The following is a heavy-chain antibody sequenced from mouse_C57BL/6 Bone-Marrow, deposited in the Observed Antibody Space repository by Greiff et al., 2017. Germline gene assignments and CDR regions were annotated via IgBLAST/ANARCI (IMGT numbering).Heavy chain of an antibody. Sequence: EVQLQPSGPGLVKPSQSLSLTCSVTGYSITSGYYWNWIRQFPGNKLEWMGYISYDGSNNYNPSLKNRISITRDTSKNQFFLKLKSVTTEDTATYYCARYTTVVASYYFDYWGQGTTRTGSS. CDR1: GYSITSGYY. CDR3: ARYTTVVASYYFDY. V-gene: IGHV3-6*01. CDR2: ISYDGSN. J-gene: IGHJ2*01. D-gene: IGHD1-1*01.